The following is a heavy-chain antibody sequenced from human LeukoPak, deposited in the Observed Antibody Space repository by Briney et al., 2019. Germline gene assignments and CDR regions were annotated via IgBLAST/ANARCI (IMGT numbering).Heavy chain of an antibody. CDR1: GGSLSGYY. CDR3: ARAHSSGWFD. V-gene: IGHV4-34*01. J-gene: IGHJ4*02. Sequence: PSETLSLTCAVYGGSLSGYYWSWIRQPPGKGLEWIGEINHSGSTNYNPSLKSRVTISVDTSKNQFSLKLSSVTAADTAVYYCARAHSSGWFDWGQGTLVTVSS. CDR2: INHSGST. D-gene: IGHD6-19*01.